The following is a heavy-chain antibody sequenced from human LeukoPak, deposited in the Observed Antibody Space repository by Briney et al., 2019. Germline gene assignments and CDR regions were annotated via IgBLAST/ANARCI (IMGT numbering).Heavy chain of an antibody. CDR1: GGSSRSGDYF. CDR3: ARENNDYGGKKAFDY. J-gene: IGHJ4*02. Sequence: SETLSLSCAVSGGSSRSGDYFWSWIRQPPGKGLEWIGHIHYSGNTYYNPSLKSRVSISVDTSKNQFSLKLSSVTAADTAVYYCARENNDYGGKKAFDYWGQGTLVTVSS. D-gene: IGHD4-23*01. V-gene: IGHV4-30-4*01. CDR2: IHYSGNT.